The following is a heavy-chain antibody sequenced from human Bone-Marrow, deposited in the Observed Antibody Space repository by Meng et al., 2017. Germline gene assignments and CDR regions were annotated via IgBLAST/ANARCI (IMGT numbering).Heavy chain of an antibody. CDR1: GGSISSGDSY. J-gene: IGHJ6*02. Sequence: QVQLQESGPGLGKPSQTLSLTCTVSGGSISSGDSYWSWLRQPPGKGLEWIGYIYYSGGTYYNPSLKSRITISVDTSKNQFSLKLSSVTAADTAVYYCARRKNYYYGMDVWGQGATVTVSS. CDR2: IYYSGGT. CDR3: ARRKNYYYGMDV. V-gene: IGHV4-30-4*01.